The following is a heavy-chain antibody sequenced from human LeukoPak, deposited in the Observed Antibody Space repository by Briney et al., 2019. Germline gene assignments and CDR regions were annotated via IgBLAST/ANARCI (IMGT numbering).Heavy chain of an antibody. D-gene: IGHD6-13*01. CDR3: ARHVRQQLPPKAFDY. CDR1: GGSISSSSYY. V-gene: IGHV4-39*01. J-gene: IGHJ4*02. CDR2: IYYSGNT. Sequence: SETLSLTCTVSGGSISSSSYYWGWIRQPPGKGLEWIGSIYYSGNTYYNPSLKSRVTISVDASKNQLSLKLNSVTAADTAVYYCARHVRQQLPPKAFDYWGQGTLVTVSS.